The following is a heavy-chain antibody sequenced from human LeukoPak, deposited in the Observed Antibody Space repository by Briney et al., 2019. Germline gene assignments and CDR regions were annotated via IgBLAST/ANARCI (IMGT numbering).Heavy chain of an antibody. V-gene: IGHV5-51*01. CDR1: GYSFTSYW. Sequence: GESLKISCKGSGYSFTSYWIGWVRQMPGKGLEWMGIIYPGDSDTRYSPSFQGQVTISADKSISTAYLQWSSLKASDTAMYYCAGSPLMKNYDSSGYPQWGYWGQGTLVTVSS. CDR2: IYPGDSDT. D-gene: IGHD3-22*01. J-gene: IGHJ4*02. CDR3: AGSPLMKNYDSSGYPQWGY.